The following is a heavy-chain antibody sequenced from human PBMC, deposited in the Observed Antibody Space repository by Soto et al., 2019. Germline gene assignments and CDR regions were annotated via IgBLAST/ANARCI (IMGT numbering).Heavy chain of an antibody. J-gene: IGHJ5*02. CDR1: GFTFSSYA. V-gene: IGHV3-23*01. CDR3: AKDGPLAYCGGDCSANWFDP. CDR2: ISGSGGST. Sequence: GGSLRLSCAASGFTFSSYAMSWVRQAPGKGLEWVSAISGSGGSTYYADSVKGRFTISRDNSKNTLYLQMNSLRAEDTAVYYCAKDGPLAYCGGDCSANWFDPWGQGTLVTVSS. D-gene: IGHD2-21*02.